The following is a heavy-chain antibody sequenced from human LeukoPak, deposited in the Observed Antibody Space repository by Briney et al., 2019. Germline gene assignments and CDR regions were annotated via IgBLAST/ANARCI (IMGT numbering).Heavy chain of an antibody. CDR2: IKSKTDGGRT. V-gene: IGHV3-15*01. J-gene: IGHJ4*02. D-gene: IGHD3-9*01. Sequence: PGGSLRLSCAASGFTLSNAWMSWVRQAPGKGLEWVGRIKSKTDGGRTDYAAPAKGRFTISRDDSKNTLYLQMNSLKTEDTAVYYCTTDSRRYFDWLVDYWGQGTLVTVSS. CDR3: TTDSRRYFDWLVDY. CDR1: GFTLSNAW.